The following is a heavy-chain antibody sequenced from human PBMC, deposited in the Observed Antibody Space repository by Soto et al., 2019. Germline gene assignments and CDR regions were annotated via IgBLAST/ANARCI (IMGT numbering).Heavy chain of an antibody. CDR3: GRDDYGIFPY. D-gene: IGHD3-10*01. Sequence: GASVKVSCKASGYSINAYYIHWVRQAPGQGLEWMGWIDPKNGGTVSAQKFQGRLTMTRDTSISTVYMDLSGLTSDDTALYYCGRDDYGIFPYWGQGSLVTVSS. V-gene: IGHV1-2*02. CDR1: GYSINAYY. CDR2: IDPKNGGT. J-gene: IGHJ4*02.